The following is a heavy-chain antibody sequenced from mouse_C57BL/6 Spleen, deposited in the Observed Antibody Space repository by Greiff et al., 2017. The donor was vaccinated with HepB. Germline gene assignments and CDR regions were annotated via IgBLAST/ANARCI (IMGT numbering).Heavy chain of an antibody. V-gene: IGHV1-19*01. CDR1: GYTFTDYY. J-gene: IGHJ4*01. D-gene: IGHD1-1*01. CDR2: INPYNGGT. CDR3: AREEVYYYGSKYYAMDY. Sequence: EVQLQQSGPVLVKPGASVKMSCKASGYTFTDYYMNWVKQSHGKSLEWIGVINPYNGGTSYNQKFKGKATLTVDKSSSTAYMELNSLTSEDSAVYYCAREEVYYYGSKYYAMDYWGQGTSVTVSS.